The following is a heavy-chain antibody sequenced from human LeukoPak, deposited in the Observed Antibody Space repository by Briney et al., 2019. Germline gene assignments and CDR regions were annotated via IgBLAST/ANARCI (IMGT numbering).Heavy chain of an antibody. CDR3: AKLKAEVGVTLGINDY. Sequence: GGSLRLSCAASGFTFSSYAMSWVRQAPGKGLEWVSAIRGIDTSTYYGDSVKGRFTISRDNAKSSLYLQMNSLRAEDTAVYSCAKLKAEVGVTLGINDYWGQGTLVTVSS. CDR1: GFTFSSYA. V-gene: IGHV3-23*01. J-gene: IGHJ4*02. D-gene: IGHD1-26*01. CDR2: IRGIDTST.